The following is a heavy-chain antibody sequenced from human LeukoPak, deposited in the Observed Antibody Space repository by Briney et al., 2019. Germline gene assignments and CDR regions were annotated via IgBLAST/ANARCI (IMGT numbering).Heavy chain of an antibody. CDR3: ARSGGNYYSI. Sequence: GKSLKISCKGSGYRFTSYWIGWVRQMPGRGLEWMGIIYPGDSDTIYSPSFQGQVTISADKSTSTANLQWSSLKASDTAMYYCARSGGNYYSIWGQGTMVTVSS. V-gene: IGHV5-51*01. J-gene: IGHJ3*02. CDR2: IYPGDSDT. D-gene: IGHD1-26*01. CDR1: GYRFTSYW.